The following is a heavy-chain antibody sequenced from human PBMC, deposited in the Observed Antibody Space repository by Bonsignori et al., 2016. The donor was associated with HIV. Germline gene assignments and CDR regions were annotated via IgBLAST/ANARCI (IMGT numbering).Heavy chain of an antibody. D-gene: IGHD6-19*01. CDR1: GYSISSGYY. CDR3: AREGRYSSGFYYYYMDV. V-gene: IGHV4-38-2*02. CDR2: IYHSGNT. J-gene: IGHJ6*02. Sequence: QVQLQESGPGLVKPSETLSLTCAVSGYSISSGYYWGWIRQPPGKGLEWIGSIYHSGNTYYNPSLKSRVTISVDTSKNQFSLKLSSVTAADTAVYYCAREGRYSSGFYYYYMDVWGQGTTSPSP.